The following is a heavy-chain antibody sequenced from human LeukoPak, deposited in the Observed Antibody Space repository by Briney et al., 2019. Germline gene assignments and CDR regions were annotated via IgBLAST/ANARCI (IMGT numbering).Heavy chain of an antibody. CDR1: GFTFSSYS. Sequence: GGSLRLSCAASGFTFSSYSMNWVRQAPGKGLEWVSSISSSSYIYYADSVKGRFTISRDNAKNSLYLQMNSLRAEDTAVYYCARMDSSGFRVRGLYWGQGTLVTVSS. CDR3: ARMDSSGFRVRGLY. D-gene: IGHD6-19*01. J-gene: IGHJ4*02. CDR2: ISSSSYI. V-gene: IGHV3-21*01.